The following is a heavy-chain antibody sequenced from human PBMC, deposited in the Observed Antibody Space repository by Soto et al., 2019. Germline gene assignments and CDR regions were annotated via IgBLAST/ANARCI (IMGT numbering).Heavy chain of an antibody. Sequence: QVQLQESGPGLVKPSQTLSLTCTVSGGSISSGDYYWSWIRQPPGKGLEWIGYIYYSGSTYYSLSLKSRVTISVDTSKNQFSLKLSSVTAADTAVYYCARERPDGARLDPWGQGTLVTVSS. V-gene: IGHV4-30-4*01. CDR1: GGSISSGDYY. D-gene: IGHD6-6*01. CDR2: IYYSGST. CDR3: ARERPDGARLDP. J-gene: IGHJ5*02.